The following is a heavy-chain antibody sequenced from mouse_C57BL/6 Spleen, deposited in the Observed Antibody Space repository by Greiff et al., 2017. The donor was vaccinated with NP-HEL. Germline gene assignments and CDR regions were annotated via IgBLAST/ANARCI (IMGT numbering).Heavy chain of an antibody. J-gene: IGHJ4*01. CDR3: ARSGNYAMDY. CDR2: INPSSGYT. V-gene: IGHV1-7*01. Sequence: QVQLKQSGAELAKPGASVKLSCKASGYTFTSYWMHWVKQRPGQGLEWIGYINPSSGYTKSNQKFKDKATLTADKSSSTAFMQLISLTYEDSAVYCCARSGNYAMDYWGQGTSVTVSS. CDR1: GYTFTSYW. D-gene: IGHD1-1*01.